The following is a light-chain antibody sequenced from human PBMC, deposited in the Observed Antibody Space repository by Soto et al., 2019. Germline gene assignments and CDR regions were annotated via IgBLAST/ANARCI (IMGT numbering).Light chain of an antibody. CDR3: QQVKSCPRT. Sequence: EIQMTQSPSSVSASVGDRVTITCRASQGISTWLAWYQQKAGKAPNLLIYGASNLHSGVPSRFSGRKVGTQFILTIDSLQPEDFATYYCQQVKSCPRTFGGGTKVDIK. CDR1: QGISTW. J-gene: IGKJ4*01. V-gene: IGKV1-12*01. CDR2: GAS.